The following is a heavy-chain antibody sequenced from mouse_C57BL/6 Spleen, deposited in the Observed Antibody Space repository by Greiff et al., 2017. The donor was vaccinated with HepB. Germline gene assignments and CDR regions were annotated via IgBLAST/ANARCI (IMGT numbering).Heavy chain of an antibody. D-gene: IGHD2-4*01. CDR2: IDPEDGDT. V-gene: IGHV14-1*01. J-gene: IGHJ2*01. CDR3: TTYHLYYDYDGYFDY. Sequence: VQLQQSGAELVRPGASVKLSCTASGFNIKDYYMHWVKQRPEQGLEWIGRIDPEDGDTEYAPKFQGKATMTADTSSNTAYLQLSSLTSEDTAVYYCTTYHLYYDYDGYFDYWGQGTTRTVSS. CDR1: GFNIKDYY.